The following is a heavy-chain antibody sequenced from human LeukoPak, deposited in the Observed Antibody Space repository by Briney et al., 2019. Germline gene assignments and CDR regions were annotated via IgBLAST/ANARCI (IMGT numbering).Heavy chain of an antibody. CDR1: GFTFSDYY. V-gene: IGHV3-11*01. CDR3: AKKVGYSTHYGMDV. D-gene: IGHD6-13*01. Sequence: KPGGSLRLSCAASGFTFSDYYMSWVRQAPGKGLEWVSYISSSGSTIYYADSVKGRFTISRDNSKNTLCLQMNSLGAEDTAVYYCAKKVGYSTHYGMDVWGQGTTVTVSS. J-gene: IGHJ6*02. CDR2: ISSSGSTI.